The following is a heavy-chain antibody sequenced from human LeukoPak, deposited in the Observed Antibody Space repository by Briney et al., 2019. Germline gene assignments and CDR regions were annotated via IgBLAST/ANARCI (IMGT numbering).Heavy chain of an antibody. CDR1: GGSLSSYY. D-gene: IGHD3-10*01. CDR2: IYYSGST. J-gene: IGHJ6*02. CDR3: AGRVVRGGIDV. Sequence: SETLSLTCTVSGGSLSSYYWSWIRQPPGKGLEWIGYIYYSGSTNYNPSLKSRVTISVDTSKNQFSLKLGSVTAADTAVCYCAGRVVRGGIDVWGQGTTVTVSS. V-gene: IGHV4-59*08.